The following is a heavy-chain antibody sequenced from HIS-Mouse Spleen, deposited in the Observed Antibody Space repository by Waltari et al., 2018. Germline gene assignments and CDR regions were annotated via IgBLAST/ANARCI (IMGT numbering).Heavy chain of an antibody. CDR3: AREIPYSSSWYDWYFDL. CDR1: GGSISSSIYY. J-gene: IGHJ2*01. Sequence: QLQLQESGPGLVTPSETLSLTCTVSGGSISSSIYYLGWIRQPPGKGLEWMGSIYYSGSTYYNPSLKSRVTISVDTSKNQFSLKLSSVTAADTAVYYCAREIPYSSSWYDWYFDLWGRGTLVTVSS. V-gene: IGHV4-39*07. D-gene: IGHD6-13*01. CDR2: IYYSGST.